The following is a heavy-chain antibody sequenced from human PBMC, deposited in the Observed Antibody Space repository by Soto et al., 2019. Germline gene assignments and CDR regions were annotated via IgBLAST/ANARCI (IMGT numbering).Heavy chain of an antibody. D-gene: IGHD2-15*01. CDR1: TFTFWGDW. CDR2: IKQEGSAK. CDR3: ARDFYGGFSYGPGDN. V-gene: IGHV3-7*01. Sequence: PGGSLRLSWVASTFTFWGDWMSWVRQAPGKGLEWVAKIKQEGSAKQYVDSVRGRFTISRDNSKNSVYLKMNSLRAEATALYYCARDFYGGFSYGPGDNWGQGTLVTVS. J-gene: IGHJ4*02.